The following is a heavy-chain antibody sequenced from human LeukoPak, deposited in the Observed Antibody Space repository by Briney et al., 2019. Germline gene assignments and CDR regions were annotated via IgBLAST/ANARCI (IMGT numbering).Heavy chain of an antibody. V-gene: IGHV1-69*05. D-gene: IGHD3-22*01. J-gene: IGHJ6*03. Sequence: GSSVKVSCKASGGTFSSYAISWVRQAPGQGLEWMGRIIPIFGTANYAQKFQGRVTITTDGSTSTAYMELSSLRSEDTAVYYCARGLNYYDSSGYYGSYYYYMDVWGKGTTVTVSS. CDR2: IIPIFGTA. CDR3: ARGLNYYDSSGYYGSYYYYMDV. CDR1: GGTFSSYA.